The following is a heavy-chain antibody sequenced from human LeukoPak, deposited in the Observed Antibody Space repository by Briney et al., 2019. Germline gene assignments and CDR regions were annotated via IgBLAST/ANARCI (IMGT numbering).Heavy chain of an antibody. D-gene: IGHD1-26*01. CDR1: GFTFSSYN. Sequence: PGGSLRLSCAASGFTFSSYNTNWVRQAPGKGLEWVSSITSGSSYIYYADSVKGRFTISRDNAKNSLYLQMNSLRAEDTAVYYCARDPYSGSYGNYYYYFMDVWGKGTTVTISS. J-gene: IGHJ6*03. V-gene: IGHV3-21*01. CDR2: ITSGSSYI. CDR3: ARDPYSGSYGNYYYYFMDV.